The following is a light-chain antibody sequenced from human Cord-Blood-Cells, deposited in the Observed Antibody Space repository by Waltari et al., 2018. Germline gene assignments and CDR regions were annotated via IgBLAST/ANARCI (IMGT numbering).Light chain of an antibody. J-gene: IGLJ2*01. CDR3: SSYTSSSTLV. Sequence: QSALTQPAPVSGSPDQSITISLTGTSSDVGAFIFFSWYQQHPGKAPKLMIYDVSNRPSGVSNRFSGSKSGNTASLTISGLQAEDEADYYCSSYTSSSTLVFGGGTKLTVL. V-gene: IGLV2-14*01. CDR1: SSDVGAFIF. CDR2: DVS.